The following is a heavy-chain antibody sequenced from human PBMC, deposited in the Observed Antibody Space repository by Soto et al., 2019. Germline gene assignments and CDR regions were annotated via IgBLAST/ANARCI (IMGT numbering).Heavy chain of an antibody. CDR1: GFTFDDYA. J-gene: IGHJ4*02. V-gene: IGHV3-9*01. CDR2: ISWNSGSI. Sequence: EVQLVESGGGLVQPGRSLRLSCAASGFTFDDYAMHWVRQAPGKGLEWVSGISWNSGSIGYEDSVKGRFTISSDNAKNSLYLQMNSLRAEDTALYYCAKGIPNWNSGQFDYWGQGTLVTVSS. D-gene: IGHD1-7*01. CDR3: AKGIPNWNSGQFDY.